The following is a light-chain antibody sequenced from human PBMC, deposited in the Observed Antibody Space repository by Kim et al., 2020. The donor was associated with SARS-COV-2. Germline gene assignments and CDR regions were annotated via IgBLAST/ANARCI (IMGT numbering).Light chain of an antibody. CDR2: EVS. J-gene: IGLJ2*01. CDR1: SSDVGGYNY. Sequence: LTQPPSASGSPGQSVTISCTGTSSDVGGYNYVSWYQQHPGKAPKLMIYEVSKRPSGVPDRFSGSKSGNTASLTVPGLQAEDEADYYCSSYTGSNNVVFGGGTQLTVL. CDR3: SSYTGSNNVV. V-gene: IGLV2-8*01.